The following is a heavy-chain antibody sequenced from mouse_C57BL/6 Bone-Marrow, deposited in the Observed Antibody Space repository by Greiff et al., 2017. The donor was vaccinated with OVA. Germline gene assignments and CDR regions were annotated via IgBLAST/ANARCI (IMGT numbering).Heavy chain of an antibody. J-gene: IGHJ3*01. V-gene: IGHV14-4*01. D-gene: IGHD1-1*01. Sequence: EVQLQQSGAELVRPGASVKLSCTASGFNIKDAYMHWVKQRPEQGLEWIGWIDPENGATEYASKLQGKATITADTSSNTAYLQRSSLTSEDTAVYYCTTPYYGSSYGCAYWGQGTLVTVSA. CDR3: TTPYYGSSYGCAY. CDR1: GFNIKDAY. CDR2: IDPENGAT.